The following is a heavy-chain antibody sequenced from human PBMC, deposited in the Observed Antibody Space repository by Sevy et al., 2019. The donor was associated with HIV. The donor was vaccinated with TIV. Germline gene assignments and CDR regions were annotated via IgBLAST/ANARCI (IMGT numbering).Heavy chain of an antibody. V-gene: IGHV1-69*13. CDR2: IIHIFGTL. CDR3: AREGGVATTGDHDAFDI. J-gene: IGHJ3*02. Sequence: ASVKVSCKASGDTFSTYGLSWVRQAPGQGLEWMGGIIHIFGTLNYAQKFQGRVTITADESASTAYMELSSLRSEDTALYYCAREGGVATTGDHDAFDIWGHGTLVTVSS. D-gene: IGHD7-27*01. CDR1: GDTFSTYG.